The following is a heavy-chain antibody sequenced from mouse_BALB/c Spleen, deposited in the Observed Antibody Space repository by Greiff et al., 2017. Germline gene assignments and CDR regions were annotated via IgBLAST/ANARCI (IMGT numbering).Heavy chain of an antibody. Sequence: EVKLQESGPGLVKPSQSLSLTCTVTGYSITSDYAWNWIRQFPGNKLEWMGYISYSGSTSYNPSLKSRISITRDTSKNQFFLQLNSVTTEDTATYYCARDYGSSYVYWYFDVWGAGTTVTVSS. CDR1: GYSITSDYA. D-gene: IGHD1-1*01. J-gene: IGHJ1*01. CDR3: ARDYGSSYVYWYFDV. CDR2: ISYSGST. V-gene: IGHV3-2*02.